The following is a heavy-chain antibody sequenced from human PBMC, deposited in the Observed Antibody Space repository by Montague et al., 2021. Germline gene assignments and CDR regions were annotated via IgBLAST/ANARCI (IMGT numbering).Heavy chain of an antibody. Sequence: SETLSLTCTVTGGSISEFNWSWIRQSPEKGLEWIGYIYESGTTNYNPSLKSRVTISADTSMNQLSLNLRSVTAADTAVYFCARRLGIRAPFDYWGQGTLVTVSS. V-gene: IGHV4-59*08. CDR3: ARRLGIRAPFDY. J-gene: IGHJ4*02. CDR1: GGSISEFN. D-gene: IGHD7-27*01. CDR2: IYESGTT.